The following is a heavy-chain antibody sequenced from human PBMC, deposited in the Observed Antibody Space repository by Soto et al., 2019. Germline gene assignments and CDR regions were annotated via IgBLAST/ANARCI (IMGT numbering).Heavy chain of an antibody. CDR2: ISSSSSTI. CDR1: GFTFSSYS. Sequence: GGSLRLSCAASGFTFSSYSMNWVRQAPGKGLEWVSYISSSSSTIYYADSVKGRFTISRDNAKNSLYLQMNSLRDEDTAVYYCLLRPGDYYYYGMDVWGQGTTVTVSS. CDR3: LLRPGDYYYYGMDV. D-gene: IGHD3-22*01. J-gene: IGHJ6*02. V-gene: IGHV3-48*02.